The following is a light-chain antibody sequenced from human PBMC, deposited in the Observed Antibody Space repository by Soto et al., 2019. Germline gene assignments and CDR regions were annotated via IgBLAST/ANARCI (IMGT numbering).Light chain of an antibody. V-gene: IGLV1-40*01. CDR2: GNN. CDR3: QSYDSSLSGVV. CDR1: SSNIGAGFD. Sequence: QSVLTQPPSVSGAPGQRVTISCTGSSSNIGAGFDVHWYQQVPGTAPKLLISGNNNRPSGVPDRFSGSKSGTSASLAITGLQAEDEADYYCQSYDSSLSGVVFGGGTKLTVL. J-gene: IGLJ2*01.